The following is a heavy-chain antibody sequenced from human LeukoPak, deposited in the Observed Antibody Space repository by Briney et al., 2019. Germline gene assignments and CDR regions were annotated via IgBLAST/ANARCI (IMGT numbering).Heavy chain of an antibody. CDR2: IHSSGIT. J-gene: IGHJ4*02. CDR3: ARAIRRRSGSTIGY. Sequence: SETLSLTCTVSDDPISSYYWNWIRQSPGRGLEWVANIHSSGITNYNPSLKNRVTISIDTSKNKFSLRLASVTAADTAVYYCARAIRRRSGSTIGYWGQGTLVTVSS. CDR1: DDPISSYY. D-gene: IGHD1-26*01. V-gene: IGHV4-59*12.